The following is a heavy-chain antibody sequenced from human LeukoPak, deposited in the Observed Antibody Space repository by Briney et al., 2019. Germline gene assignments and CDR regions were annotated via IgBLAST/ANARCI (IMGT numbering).Heavy chain of an antibody. CDR2: INGSGGST. CDR1: GFTFSSYS. J-gene: IGHJ6*03. CDR3: AKSRGLPGGYYYYMDV. V-gene: IGHV3-23*01. D-gene: IGHD6-19*01. Sequence: GGSLRLSCAASGFTFSSYSMSWVRQAPGKGLEWVSAINGSGGSTYYADSVKGRFTISRDNSKNTLYLQMNSLRAEDTAVYYCAKSRGLPGGYYYYMDVWGKGTTVTVSS.